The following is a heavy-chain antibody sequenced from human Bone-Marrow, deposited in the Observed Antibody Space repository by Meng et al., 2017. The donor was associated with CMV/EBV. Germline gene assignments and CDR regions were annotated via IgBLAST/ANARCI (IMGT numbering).Heavy chain of an antibody. D-gene: IGHD1-26*01. Sequence: ASVKVSCKASGYTFTGYYMHWVRQAPGQGLEWMGWINPNSGGTNYAQKFQGRVTMTRNTSISTAYMELSSLRSEDTAVYYCARAGAGGYAFDIWGQGTMVTVSS. CDR1: GYTFTGYY. CDR2: INPNSGGT. CDR3: ARAGAGGYAFDI. V-gene: IGHV1-2*02. J-gene: IGHJ3*02.